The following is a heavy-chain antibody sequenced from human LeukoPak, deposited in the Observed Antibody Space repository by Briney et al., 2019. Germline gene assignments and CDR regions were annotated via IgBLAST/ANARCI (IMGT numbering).Heavy chain of an antibody. D-gene: IGHD3-22*01. CDR1: GYTFTSYG. V-gene: IGHV1-18*01. Sequence: ASVKVSCKASGYTFTSYGISWVRQATGQGLEWMGWTSAYNGNTNYAQKLQGRVTMTTDTSTSTAYMELRSLRSDDTAVYYCASLGYYDSSGEIISWFDPWGQGTLVTVSS. CDR3: ASLGYYDSSGEIISWFDP. J-gene: IGHJ5*02. CDR2: TSAYNGNT.